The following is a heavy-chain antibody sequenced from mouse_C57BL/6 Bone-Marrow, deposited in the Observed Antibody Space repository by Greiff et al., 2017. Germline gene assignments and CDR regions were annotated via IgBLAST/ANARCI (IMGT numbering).Heavy chain of an antibody. CDR3: ARDYYGSSYWYFDV. CDR2: INPNNGGT. J-gene: IGHJ1*03. D-gene: IGHD1-1*01. V-gene: IGHV1-26*01. Sequence: EVQLQQSGPELVKPGASVKISCKASGYTFTDYYMNWVKQSHGQSLEWIGDINPNNGGTSYNQKFKGKATLTVDKSSSTAYMELRSLTSEDSAVYYCARDYYGSSYWYFDVWGTGTTVTVSS. CDR1: GYTFTDYY.